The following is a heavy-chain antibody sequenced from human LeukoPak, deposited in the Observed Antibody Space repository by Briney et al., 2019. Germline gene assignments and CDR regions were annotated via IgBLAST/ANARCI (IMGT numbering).Heavy chain of an antibody. V-gene: IGHV1-18*01. CDR2: ISAYNAVT. Sequence: ASVKVSCKASGYTFSTYGIGWVRQAPGQGLEWMGWISAYNAVTDYAQKLQGRVTMTTDTSTSTVYMELRSLRSDDTAVYYCAREGRVRGYSLGYWYMDVWGKGTTVTVSS. D-gene: IGHD5-18*01. CDR1: GYTFSTYG. CDR3: AREGRVRGYSLGYWYMDV. J-gene: IGHJ6*03.